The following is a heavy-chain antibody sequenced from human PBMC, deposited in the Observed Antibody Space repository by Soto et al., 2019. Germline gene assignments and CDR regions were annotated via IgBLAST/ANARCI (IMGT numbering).Heavy chain of an antibody. V-gene: IGHV3-64D*06. CDR2: ISSNGGST. J-gene: IGHJ4*02. D-gene: IGHD4-17*01. CDR3: VNWDYGGYVDY. Sequence: PGGSLRLSCSASGFTFSSYAMHWVRQAPGKGLEYVSAISSNGGSTYYADSVKGRFTISRDNSKNTPYLQMSSLRAEDTAVYYCVNWDYGGYVDYWGQGTLVTVSS. CDR1: GFTFSSYA.